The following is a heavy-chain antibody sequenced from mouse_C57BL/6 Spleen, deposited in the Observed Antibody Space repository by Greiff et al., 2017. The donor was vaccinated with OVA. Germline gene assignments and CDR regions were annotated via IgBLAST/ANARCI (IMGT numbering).Heavy chain of an antibody. CDR2: ISSGGDYI. Sequence: EVHLVESGEGLVKPGGSLKLSCAASGFTFSSYAMSWVRQTPEKRLEWVAYISSGGDYIYYADTVKGRFTISRDNARNTLYLQMSSLKSEDTAMYYCTREDDGIYYAMDYWGQGTSVTVSS. CDR3: TREDDGIYYAMDY. V-gene: IGHV5-9-1*02. J-gene: IGHJ4*01. D-gene: IGHD2-12*01. CDR1: GFTFSSYA.